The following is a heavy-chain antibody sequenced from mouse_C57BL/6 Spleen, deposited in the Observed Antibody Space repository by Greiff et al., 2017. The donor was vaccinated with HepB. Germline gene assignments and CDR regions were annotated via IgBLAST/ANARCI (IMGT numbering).Heavy chain of an antibody. CDR3: ARSVYGSSYSFAY. D-gene: IGHD1-1*01. V-gene: IGHV1-64*01. CDR1: GYTFTSYW. Sequence: QVQLQQPGAELVKPGASVKLSCKASGYTFTSYWMHWVKQRPGQGLEWIGMIHPNSGSTNYNEKFKSKATLTVDKSSSTAYMQLSSLTSEDSAVYYCARSVYGSSYSFAYWGQGTLVTVSA. CDR2: IHPNSGST. J-gene: IGHJ3*01.